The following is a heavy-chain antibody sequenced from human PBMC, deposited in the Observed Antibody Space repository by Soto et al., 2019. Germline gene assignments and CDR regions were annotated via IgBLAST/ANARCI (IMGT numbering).Heavy chain of an antibody. CDR3: VRVLLGTLTYNWFDP. CDR1: GGTFSSYA. J-gene: IGHJ5*02. Sequence: SVKVSCKASGGTFSSYAISWVRQAPGQGLEWMGGIIPIFGTANYAQKFQGRVTITADESTSTAYMELSSLRSEDTAVYYCVRVLLGTLTYNWFDPWGQGTLVTVSS. V-gene: IGHV1-69*13. D-gene: IGHD1-1*01. CDR2: IIPIFGTA.